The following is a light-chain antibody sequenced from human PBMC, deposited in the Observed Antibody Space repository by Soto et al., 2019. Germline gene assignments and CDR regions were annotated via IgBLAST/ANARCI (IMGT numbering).Light chain of an antibody. CDR2: GVS. V-gene: IGKV3-20*01. CDR3: QQYGSSIT. Sequence: EIVLTQSPGTLSFSPGERATLSCRASQSVSSSYLAWYQQKPGQAPSLVIYGVSNRATGISDRFSGRGSGTDFALTIRRLEPEDFAVYYCQQYGSSITFGQGTRLEIK. J-gene: IGKJ5*01. CDR1: QSVSSSY.